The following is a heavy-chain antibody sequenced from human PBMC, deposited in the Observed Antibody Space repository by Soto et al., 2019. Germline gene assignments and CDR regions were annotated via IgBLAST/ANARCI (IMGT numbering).Heavy chain of an antibody. D-gene: IGHD3-10*01. Sequence: GASVKVSCKASGYTFTGYYMHWVRQAPGQGLGWMGWINPNSGGTSYAQKFQGRVTMTRDTSISTAYMELSRLRSDDTAVYYCARSWFGELFAGDYWGQGTLVTVSS. CDR1: GYTFTGYY. J-gene: IGHJ4*02. CDR2: INPNSGGT. CDR3: ARSWFGELFAGDY. V-gene: IGHV1-2*02.